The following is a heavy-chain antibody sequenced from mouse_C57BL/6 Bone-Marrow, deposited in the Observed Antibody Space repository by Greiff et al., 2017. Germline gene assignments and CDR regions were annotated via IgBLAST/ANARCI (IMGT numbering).Heavy chain of an antibody. Sequence: QVQLQQPGAELVKPGASVKMSCKASGYTFTSYWITWVKQRPGQGLEWIGDIYPGSGSTNYNEKFKSKATLTVDTSSSTAYMQLSSLTSEDSAVYSCASTPLYYGNSFWYFDVWGTGTTVTVSS. CDR2: IYPGSGST. J-gene: IGHJ1*03. CDR1: GYTFTSYW. CDR3: ASTPLYYGNSFWYFDV. D-gene: IGHD2-1*01. V-gene: IGHV1-55*01.